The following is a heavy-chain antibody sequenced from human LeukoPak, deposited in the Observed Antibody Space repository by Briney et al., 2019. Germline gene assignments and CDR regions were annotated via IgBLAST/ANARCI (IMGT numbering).Heavy chain of an antibody. CDR1: GSSISSYY. J-gene: IGHJ6*02. D-gene: IGHD1-1*01. CDR3: ARGYNWNAKTMDV. Sequence: SETLSLTCTVSGSSISSYYWSWIRQPPGKGLEWIGYIYYSGSTNYNPSLKSRVTISVDTSKNQFSLKLSSVTAADTAVYYCARGYNWNAKTMDVWGQGTTVTVSS. CDR2: IYYSGST. V-gene: IGHV4-59*08.